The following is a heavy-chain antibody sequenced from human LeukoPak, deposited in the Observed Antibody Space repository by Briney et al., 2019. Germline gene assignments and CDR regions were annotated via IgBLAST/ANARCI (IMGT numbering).Heavy chain of an antibody. V-gene: IGHV1-46*01. Sequence: ASVKVSCTASGYTFIDYYMHWVRQAPGQGLEWMGIINTRGGSTIYAQDFQGRVTLTRDTSTSTVDMELSSLRSEDTAVYYCARRYYDNSGHSYGYYFDYWGQGTLVTVSS. CDR1: GYTFIDYY. CDR2: INTRGGST. J-gene: IGHJ4*02. D-gene: IGHD3-22*01. CDR3: ARRYYDNSGHSYGYYFDY.